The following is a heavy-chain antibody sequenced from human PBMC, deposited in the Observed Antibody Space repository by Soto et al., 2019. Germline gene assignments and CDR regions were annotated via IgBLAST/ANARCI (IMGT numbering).Heavy chain of an antibody. D-gene: IGHD6-6*01. Sequence: GASVKVSCKASGYTFTSYYMHWVRQAPGQGLEWMGIINPSGGSTSYAQKFQGRVTMTRDTSTSTVYMELSSLRSEDTAVYYCAREIYYSISVRGWFDPWGQGTLVTVSS. CDR2: INPSGGST. CDR3: AREIYYSISVRGWFDP. V-gene: IGHV1-46*01. CDR1: GYTFTSYY. J-gene: IGHJ5*02.